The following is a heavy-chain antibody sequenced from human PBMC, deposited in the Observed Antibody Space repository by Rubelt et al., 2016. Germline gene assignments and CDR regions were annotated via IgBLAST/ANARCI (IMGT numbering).Heavy chain of an antibody. J-gene: IGHJ4*02. D-gene: IGHD1-26*01. Sequence: QVQLQQWGAGLLKPSETLSLTCTVYGGSFSAYSWSWIRQPPGKGLEWIGDINHSGSTNYNPSLKSRVTISVDTSKNHLSCEVALWTSADTAGYYCARRVCRRPDYYPLEYWGQGALVTVSS. CDR1: GGSFSAYS. CDR3: ARRVCRRPDYYPLEY. CDR2: INHSGST. V-gene: IGHV4-34*01.